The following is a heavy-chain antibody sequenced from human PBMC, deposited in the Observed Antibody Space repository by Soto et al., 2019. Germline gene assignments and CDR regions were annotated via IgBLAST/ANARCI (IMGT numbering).Heavy chain of an antibody. CDR1: GFTFSSYA. CDR3: AKDLWDIVLQPSANWFDP. D-gene: IGHD2-15*01. CDR2: ISYDGSNK. J-gene: IGHJ5*02. V-gene: IGHV3-30-3*01. Sequence: PGGSLRLSCAASGFTFSSYAMHWVRQAPGKGLEWVAVISYDGSNKYYADSVKGRFTISRDNSKNTLYLQMNSLRAEDTAVFYCAKDLWDIVLQPSANWFDPWGQGALVTVSS.